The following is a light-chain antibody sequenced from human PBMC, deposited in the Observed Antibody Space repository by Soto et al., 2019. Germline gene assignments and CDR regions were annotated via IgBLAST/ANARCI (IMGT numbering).Light chain of an antibody. CDR3: QQYGSSHTWT. CDR1: QSVSSSY. Sequence: EIVMTQSPATLSVSPGERATLSCRASQSVSSSYLAWYQQKPGQAPRLLIYGASSRATGIPDRFSGSGSGTDFTLTISRLEPEDFAVYYCQQYGSSHTWTFGQGTKVDIK. CDR2: GAS. J-gene: IGKJ1*01. V-gene: IGKV3-20*01.